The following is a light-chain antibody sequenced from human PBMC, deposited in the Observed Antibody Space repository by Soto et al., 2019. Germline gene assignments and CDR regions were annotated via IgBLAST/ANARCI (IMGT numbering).Light chain of an antibody. J-gene: IGKJ3*01. V-gene: IGKV3-15*01. CDR3: QQYNNWPPWT. CDR1: QSVSSN. CDR2: GAS. Sequence: EIVMTQSPATLSVSPGERATLSCRASQSVSSNLAWYQQNPGQAPRLLIYGASTRATGIPARFSGSRSGTEFTLTISSLQSEDFAVYYCQQYNNWPPWTFGAGTKVDIK.